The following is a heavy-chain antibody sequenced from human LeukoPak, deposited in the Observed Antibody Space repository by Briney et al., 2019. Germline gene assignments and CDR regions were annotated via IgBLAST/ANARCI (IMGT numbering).Heavy chain of an antibody. CDR3: ATSGRYYYYYYMDV. CDR2: IYYSGST. CDR1: GGSISSSSYY. Sequence: SETLSLTCTVSGGSISSSSYYWGWIRQPPGKGLEWIGSIYYSGSTYYNPSLKSRVTISVDTSKNHFSLRLTSVTAADTAVYYCATSGRYYYYYYMDVWGKGSTVTVSS. V-gene: IGHV4-39*07. D-gene: IGHD3-10*01. J-gene: IGHJ6*03.